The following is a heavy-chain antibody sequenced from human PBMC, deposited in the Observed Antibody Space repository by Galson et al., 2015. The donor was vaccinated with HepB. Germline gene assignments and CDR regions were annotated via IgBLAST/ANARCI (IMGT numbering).Heavy chain of an antibody. V-gene: IGHV3-15*07. CDR2: IKSKTDGGTT. CDR3: TTSFRVWFGDAFDI. D-gene: IGHD3-10*01. J-gene: IGHJ3*02. Sequence: SLRLSCAASGFTFSNAWMNWVRQAPGKGLEWVGRIKSKTDGGTTDYAAPVKGRFTISRDDSKNTLYLQMNSLKTEDTAVYYCTTSFRVWFGDAFDIWGQGTMVTVPS. CDR1: GFTFSNAW.